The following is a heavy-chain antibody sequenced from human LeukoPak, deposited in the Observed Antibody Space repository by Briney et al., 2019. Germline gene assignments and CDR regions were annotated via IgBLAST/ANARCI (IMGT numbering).Heavy chain of an antibody. CDR1: GGSISSGSYY. D-gene: IGHD3-22*01. CDR3: ARVTYYYDSSGPGAFDI. CDR2: IDYSGST. Sequence: SETLSLTCTVSGGSISSGSYYWSWIRQPPGKGLEWIGYIDYSGSTNYNPSLKSRIIISVDTSKSQFSLKLTSVTAADTAVYYCARVTYYYDSSGPGAFDIWGQGTMVTVSS. V-gene: IGHV4-61*01. J-gene: IGHJ3*02.